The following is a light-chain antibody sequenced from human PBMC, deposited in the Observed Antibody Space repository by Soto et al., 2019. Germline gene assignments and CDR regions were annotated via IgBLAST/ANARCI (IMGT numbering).Light chain of an antibody. CDR1: SSDIGGYNS. CDR3: SSYAGGKNFYV. V-gene: IGLV2-8*01. J-gene: IGLJ1*01. Sequence: QSALTQPPSASGSPGQSVTISCTGTSSDIGGYNSVSWYQQHPGKAPRLMIYEVTKRPSGVPDRFSGSKSGNTASLTVSGLQAEDEADYHCSSYAGGKNFYVFGTGTKLTVL. CDR2: EVT.